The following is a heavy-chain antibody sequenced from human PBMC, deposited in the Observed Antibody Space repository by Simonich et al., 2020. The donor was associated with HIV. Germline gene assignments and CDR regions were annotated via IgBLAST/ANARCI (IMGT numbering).Heavy chain of an antibody. J-gene: IGHJ3*02. CDR3: ARGQPLRSLQRDGFDI. D-gene: IGHD3-3*01. V-gene: IGHV4-34*01. CDR2: INHRGKT. CDR1: GGAFSDYF. Sequence: QVQLQQWGAGLLKPSETLSLTCAVYGGAFSDYFWSWIRQSPGKGLEWIGEINHRGKTKDSPSLKRRVTVSVDTPKNQVSLKLSSVTAADTAVYYCARGQPLRSLQRDGFDIWGQGTVVTVSS.